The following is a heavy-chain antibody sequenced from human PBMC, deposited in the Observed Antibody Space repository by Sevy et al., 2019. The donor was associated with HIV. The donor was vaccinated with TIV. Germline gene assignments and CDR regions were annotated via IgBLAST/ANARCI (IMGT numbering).Heavy chain of an antibody. CDR2: IIPIFRTP. CDR1: GGSFRSYA. Sequence: ASVKVSCKASGGSFRSYAISWVRQAPGQGLEWMGGIIPIFRTPNYAQRFQGRVTITADESTNTAYMELSSLTSDDTAVYYCARAHSSSWSYNFYYDMDVWGQGTTVTVSS. J-gene: IGHJ6*02. CDR3: ARAHSSSWSYNFYYDMDV. V-gene: IGHV1-69*13. D-gene: IGHD6-13*01.